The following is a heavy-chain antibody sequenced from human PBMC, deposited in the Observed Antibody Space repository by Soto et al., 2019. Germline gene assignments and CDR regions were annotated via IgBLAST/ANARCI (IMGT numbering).Heavy chain of an antibody. J-gene: IGHJ4*02. Sequence: QVQLVESGGGVVQPGRSLRLSCAASGFSLNDYGMHWVRQPPGKGLGWVADISYDGRNKYYTDSVRGRFTISRDISKGTLYLQMNSLRPEDTAVYYCAKSNRGAYDTPDFWGQGTPVTVSP. V-gene: IGHV3-30*18. CDR3: AKSNRGAYDTPDF. CDR1: GFSLNDYG. CDR2: ISYDGRNK. D-gene: IGHD3-22*01.